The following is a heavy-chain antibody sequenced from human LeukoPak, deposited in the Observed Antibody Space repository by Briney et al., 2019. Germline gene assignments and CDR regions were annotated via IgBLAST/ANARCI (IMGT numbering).Heavy chain of an antibody. D-gene: IGHD3-22*01. V-gene: IGHV4-30-4*01. Sequence: SQTLSLTCTVSGGSISSGDYYWSWIRQPPGKGLEWIGYIYYSGSTYYNPSLKSQVTISVDTSKNQFSLKLSSVTAADTAVYYCARVQTYYYDSSGYSIWFDPWGQGTLVTVSS. CDR2: IYYSGST. CDR1: GGSISSGDYY. J-gene: IGHJ5*02. CDR3: ARVQTYYYDSSGYSIWFDP.